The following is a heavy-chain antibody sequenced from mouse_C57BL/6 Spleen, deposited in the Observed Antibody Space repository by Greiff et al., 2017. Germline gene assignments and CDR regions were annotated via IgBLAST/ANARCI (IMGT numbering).Heavy chain of an antibody. J-gene: IGHJ4*01. D-gene: IGHD2-10*01. CDR2: INPNNGGT. V-gene: IGHV1-26*01. CDR1: GYTFTDYY. Sequence: DVQLQQSGPELVKPGASVKISCKASGYTFTDYYMNWVKQSHGKSLEWIGDINPNNGGTSYNQKFKGKATLTVDKSSSTAYMELRSLTSEDSAVYYCANTPYYDYYAMDYWGQGTSVTVSS. CDR3: ANTPYYDYYAMDY.